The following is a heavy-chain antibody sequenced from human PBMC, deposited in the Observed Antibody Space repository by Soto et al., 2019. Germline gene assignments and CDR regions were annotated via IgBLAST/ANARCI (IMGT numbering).Heavy chain of an antibody. J-gene: IGHJ4*02. Sequence: GSGPTLANPTHALTLTYSSTGFSRSATGVGVGWIRQPPGKALDWVALIYWHDDKRYSPSLKSRLTITKNTSKNQVILTVTITDPVDTAKYYCAHRPDDSGYFDYWGQGALVTVSS. V-gene: IGHV2-5*01. CDR1: GFSRSATGVG. CDR3: AHRPDDSGYFDY. D-gene: IGHD3-22*01. CDR2: IYWHDDK.